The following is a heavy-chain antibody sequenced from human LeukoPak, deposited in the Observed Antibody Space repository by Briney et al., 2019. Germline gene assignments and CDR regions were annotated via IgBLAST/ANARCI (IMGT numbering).Heavy chain of an antibody. CDR2: INHSGST. CDR1: GGSFSAYY. Sequence: PSETLSLTCAVYGGSFSAYYWTWIRQPPGKGLEWIGEINHSGSTNYSPSLKSRVTISVDTSKSQFSLKLSSVTAADTAVYYCARRPGGSGIGLYHWFDPWGQGTLVTVSS. D-gene: IGHD3-10*01. CDR3: ARRPGGSGIGLYHWFDP. V-gene: IGHV4-34*01. J-gene: IGHJ5*02.